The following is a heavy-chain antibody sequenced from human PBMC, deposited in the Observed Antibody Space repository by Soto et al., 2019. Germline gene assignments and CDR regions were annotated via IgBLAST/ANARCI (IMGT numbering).Heavy chain of an antibody. Sequence: GGSLRLSCAVSGFTVSSNSITWVRQAPGQGLEWVSVLHSDVSTYYVDSVKGRFVISRDNSKNTVYLQMNSLRAEGTAIYYCARELGGSWYNWFDPWGQGTLVTVSS. D-gene: IGHD2-15*01. CDR2: LHSDVST. CDR1: GFTVSSNS. CDR3: ARELGGSWYNWFDP. V-gene: IGHV3-53*01. J-gene: IGHJ5*02.